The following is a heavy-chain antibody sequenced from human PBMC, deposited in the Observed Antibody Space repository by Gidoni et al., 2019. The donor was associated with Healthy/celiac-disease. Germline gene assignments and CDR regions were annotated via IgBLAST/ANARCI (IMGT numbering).Heavy chain of an antibody. CDR2: INSSSSYI. J-gene: IGHJ4*02. CDR3: AREGYDSSGSESYFDY. Sequence: EVQLVESGAGLVKPGGSLRLSSAASGFPCRGYGMNWVRQAPGKGLAWVSSINSSSSYIYYADSVKGRFTISRDNAKNSLYLQMNSLRAEDTAVYDCAREGYDSSGSESYFDYWGQGTLVTVSS. D-gene: IGHD3-22*01. V-gene: IGHV3-21*01. CDR1: GFPCRGYG.